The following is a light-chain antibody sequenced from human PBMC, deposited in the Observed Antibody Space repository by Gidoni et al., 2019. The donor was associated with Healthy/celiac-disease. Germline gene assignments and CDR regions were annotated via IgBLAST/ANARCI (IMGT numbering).Light chain of an antibody. CDR3: QQRSNWPLCS. J-gene: IGKJ2*04. V-gene: IGKV3-11*01. Sequence: EIVLTQSPATLSLSPGERATLSCRASQSVSSYLAWYQQKPGQGPRLLIYDASNRATGIPARFSGSGSGTDFTLTISSLEPEDFAVYYCQQRSNWPLCSFGQGTKLEIK. CDR2: DAS. CDR1: QSVSSY.